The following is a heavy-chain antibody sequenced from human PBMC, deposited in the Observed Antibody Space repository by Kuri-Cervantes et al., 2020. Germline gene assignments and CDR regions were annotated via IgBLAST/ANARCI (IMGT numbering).Heavy chain of an antibody. Sequence: ASVKVSCKASGYTFTSYGISWVRQAPGQGLEWMGWISAYNGNTNYAQKLQGRVTMTTDTSTSTAYMELRSLRSDDTAVYYCARDTQTGDSIGYYGAEYFQHWGQGTLVTVSS. D-gene: IGHD3-22*01. CDR3: ARDTQTGDSIGYYGAEYFQH. V-gene: IGHV1-18*01. CDR2: ISAYNGNT. J-gene: IGHJ1*01. CDR1: GYTFTSYG.